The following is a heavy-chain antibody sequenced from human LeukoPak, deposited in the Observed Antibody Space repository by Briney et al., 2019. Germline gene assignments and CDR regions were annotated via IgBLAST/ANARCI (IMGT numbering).Heavy chain of an antibody. J-gene: IGHJ5*01. CDR1: GGSISSHY. Sequence: SETLSLTCTVSGGSISSHYWSWLRQPPGKGLEWIGYIYYSGSTNYNPSLKSRVTISVDTSKNQFSLKLSSVTAADTAVYYCARSTVATIYWFDSGGQGTLAPVS. CDR3: ARSTVATIYWFDS. CDR2: IYYSGST. D-gene: IGHD5-12*01. V-gene: IGHV4-59*11.